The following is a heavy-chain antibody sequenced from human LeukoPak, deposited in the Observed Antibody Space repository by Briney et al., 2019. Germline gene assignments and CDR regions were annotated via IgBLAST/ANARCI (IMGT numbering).Heavy chain of an antibody. CDR2: ISGSGGGT. CDR3: AKCLSGGSCYAAFDY. J-gene: IGHJ4*02. V-gene: IGHV3-23*01. CDR1: RFTFSSYA. Sequence: GGSLRLSCVASRFTFSSYAMGWVRQAPGKGLEWVSAISGSGGGTYYADSVKGRFTISRDNSKNTLYLQMNSLRADDTAVYYCAKCLSGGSCYAAFDYWGQGTLVTVSS. D-gene: IGHD2-15*01.